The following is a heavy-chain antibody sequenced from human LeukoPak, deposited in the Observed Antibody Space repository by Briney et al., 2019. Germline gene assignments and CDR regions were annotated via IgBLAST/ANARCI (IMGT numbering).Heavy chain of an antibody. V-gene: IGHV1-2*02. CDR3: ARDRDLGVVIMESWLDP. Sequence: ASVKVSCKASGYTFTCYYMHWVRQAPGQGLEWMGWINPNSGGTNYAQKFQGRVTMTRDTSISTAYMELSRLRSDDTAVYYCARDRDLGVVIMESWLDPWGQGTLVTVSS. CDR2: INPNSGGT. CDR1: GYTFTCYY. J-gene: IGHJ5*02. D-gene: IGHD3-3*01.